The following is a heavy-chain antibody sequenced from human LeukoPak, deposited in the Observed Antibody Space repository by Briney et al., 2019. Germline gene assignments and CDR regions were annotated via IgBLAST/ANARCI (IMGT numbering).Heavy chain of an antibody. Sequence: GASVKVSCKASGYTFTGYYIHWVGQAPGQGLEWMGWINPNSGGTNYAQKFQGRVTMTRDTSISTAYMELSRLRSDDTAVYYCARDYFTANDYWGQGTLVTVSS. CDR3: ARDYFTANDY. CDR2: INPNSGGT. CDR1: GYTFTGYY. J-gene: IGHJ4*02. D-gene: IGHD2-21*02. V-gene: IGHV1-2*02.